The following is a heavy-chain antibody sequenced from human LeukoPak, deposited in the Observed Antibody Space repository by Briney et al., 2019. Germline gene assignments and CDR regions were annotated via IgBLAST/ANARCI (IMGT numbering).Heavy chain of an antibody. D-gene: IGHD3-3*01. J-gene: IGHJ5*02. CDR1: GFTFSNAW. V-gene: IGHV3-15*01. CDR3: TTSTYYDFWSGYYTGNWFDP. Sequence: GGSLRLSCAASGFTFSNAWMSRVRQAPGNGLEWVGRIKSKTDGGTTDYAAPVKGRFTISRDESKKTLYLQMNSLKTEDPAVYYCTTSTYYDFWSGYYTGNWFDPWGQGTLVTVSS. CDR2: IKSKTDGGTT.